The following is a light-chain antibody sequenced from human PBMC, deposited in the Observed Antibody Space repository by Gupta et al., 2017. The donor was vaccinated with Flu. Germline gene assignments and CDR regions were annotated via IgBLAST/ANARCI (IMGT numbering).Light chain of an antibody. Sequence: EILLTQSPGTLSLSPGERATLSCRASQSVSSSYLAWYQQKPGQTPRLLIYGVSIRATGIPGRFSGSGSGTDFTLTISRLEPEDFAVYYCQQYGRTLTFGGGTKVEMK. V-gene: IGKV3-20*01. CDR2: GVS. CDR1: QSVSSSY. CDR3: QQYGRTLT. J-gene: IGKJ4*01.